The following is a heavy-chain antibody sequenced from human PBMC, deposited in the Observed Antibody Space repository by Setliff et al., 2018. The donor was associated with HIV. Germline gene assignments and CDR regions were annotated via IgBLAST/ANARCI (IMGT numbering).Heavy chain of an antibody. J-gene: IGHJ1*01. CDR2: ISAYNGNT. V-gene: IGHV1-18*01. Sequence: GASVKVSCKASGYIFTSYGISWVRQAPGQGLEWMGWISAYNGNTSYAQKFQGRVSMTIDTSTSTAYMGLRSLRPDDTAVYFCARDPSSGIYYDSSGQYFQNWGQGTLVTVSS. CDR3: ARDPSSGIYYDSSGQYFQN. CDR1: GYIFTSYG. D-gene: IGHD3-22*01.